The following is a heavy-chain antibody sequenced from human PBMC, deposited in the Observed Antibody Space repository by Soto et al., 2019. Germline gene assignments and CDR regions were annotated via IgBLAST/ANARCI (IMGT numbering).Heavy chain of an antibody. Sequence: QLQLQESGSGLVKPSQTLSLTCAVSGGSISSSGYSWNWIRQPPGKGLEWIGYIYHSGSTYYPPHLKSRVAISVDRSKNQFSLNLSSVTAADTAVYYCARIGEFCISASCRWCDPWGQVTLVTVSS. D-gene: IGHD2-2*01. CDR1: GGSISSSGYS. CDR3: ARIGEFCISASCRWCDP. CDR2: IYHSGST. J-gene: IGHJ5*02. V-gene: IGHV4-30-2*01.